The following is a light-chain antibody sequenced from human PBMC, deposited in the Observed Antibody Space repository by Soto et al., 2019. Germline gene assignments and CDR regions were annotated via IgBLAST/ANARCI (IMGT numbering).Light chain of an antibody. V-gene: IGKV1-9*01. CDR1: QGISSY. CDR2: AAS. Sequence: IQLTQSPSSLSASVGDRVTITCRASQGISSYLAWYQQKPGKAPKLLIYAASTLQSGVPSRFSGSGSGTEFTLTISSLQPDDFASYYCQQYNSHSPTFGQGTKVDIK. J-gene: IGKJ2*01. CDR3: QQYNSHSPT.